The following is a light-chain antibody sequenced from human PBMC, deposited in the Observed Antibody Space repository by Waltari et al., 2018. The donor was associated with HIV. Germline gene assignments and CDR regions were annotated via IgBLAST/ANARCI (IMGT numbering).Light chain of an antibody. CDR2: DVT. Sequence: QSALTQPRSVSGSPGQSVTISCTGTSDDIGAYNYVSWYQQQPGKAPKIMIFDVTKRPSGVPDRFSGSKADNTASLTISGRQGEDEADYYCCSYVGNSIWVFGGGTKLTVL. V-gene: IGLV2-11*01. J-gene: IGLJ3*02. CDR3: CSYVGNSIWV. CDR1: SDDIGAYNY.